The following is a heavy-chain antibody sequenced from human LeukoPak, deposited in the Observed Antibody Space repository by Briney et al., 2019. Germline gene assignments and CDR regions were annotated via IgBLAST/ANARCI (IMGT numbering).Heavy chain of an antibody. CDR3: ARDTTPFRYSYYS. D-gene: IGHD3-22*01. CDR2: VSGGDPNT. Sequence: GSLRLSCAASGLTFSSYTMNWVRQAPGKGLEWVSAVSGGDPNTYYADSVKGRFTISRDNAKNTLYLEMNSLRAEDTAVYYCARDTTPFRYSYYSWGQGTLVTVSS. CDR1: GLTFSSYT. V-gene: IGHV3-23*01. J-gene: IGHJ4*02.